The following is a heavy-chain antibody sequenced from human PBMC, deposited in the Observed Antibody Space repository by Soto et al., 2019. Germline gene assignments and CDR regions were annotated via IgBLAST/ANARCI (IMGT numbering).Heavy chain of an antibody. D-gene: IGHD3-9*01. CDR2: ISYDGSNK. Sequence: QVQLVESGGGVVQPGRSLRLSCAASGFTFSSYAMHWVRQAPGKGLEWVAVISYDGSNKYYADSVKGRFTISRDNSKNTLYLQMNSLRAEDTAVYYCARVGRLLYFDWSLASGANNGYGMDVWGQGTTVTVSS. V-gene: IGHV3-30-3*01. CDR1: GFTFSSYA. J-gene: IGHJ6*02. CDR3: ARVGRLLYFDWSLASGANNGYGMDV.